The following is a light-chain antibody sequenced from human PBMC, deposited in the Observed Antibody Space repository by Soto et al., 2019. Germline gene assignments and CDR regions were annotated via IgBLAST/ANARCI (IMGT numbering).Light chain of an antibody. Sequence: DIPLTQSPSSLSAAVGDRVTITCRASQAILTYLNWLQQKAGKAPEVLIYGASGLRSGVPSRFTGSGSATDFTLTITSLQREDAGTYFCQQTFSPDVTFGGGTKV. V-gene: IGKV1-39*01. J-gene: IGKJ4*01. CDR2: GAS. CDR3: QQTFSPDVT. CDR1: QAILTY.